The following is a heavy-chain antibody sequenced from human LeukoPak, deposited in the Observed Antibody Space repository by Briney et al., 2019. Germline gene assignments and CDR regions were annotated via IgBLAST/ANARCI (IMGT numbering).Heavy chain of an antibody. Sequence: PGGSLRLSCAASRFTVSSNYMSWVRQAPGKGLEWVSVIYSGGSTYYADSVKGRFTISRDNSKNTLYLQMNSLRAEDTAVYYCARHITGTTRYYYYGMDVWGQGTTVTVSS. V-gene: IGHV3-53*01. J-gene: IGHJ6*02. D-gene: IGHD1-7*01. CDR3: ARHITGTTRYYYYGMDV. CDR2: IYSGGST. CDR1: RFTVSSNY.